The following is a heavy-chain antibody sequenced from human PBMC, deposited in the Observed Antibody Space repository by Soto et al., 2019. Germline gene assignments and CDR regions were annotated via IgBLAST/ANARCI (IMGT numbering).Heavy chain of an antibody. CDR3: AREVTMIKGLFDY. V-gene: IGHV1-69*13. Sequence: GASVKVSCKASGGTFSSYAISWVRQAPGQGLEWMGGIIPIFGTANYAQKFQGRVTITADESTSTAYMELSSLRSEDTAVYYCAREVTMIKGLFDYWGQGTLVTVSS. J-gene: IGHJ4*02. CDR2: IIPIFGTA. CDR1: GGTFSSYA. D-gene: IGHD3-22*01.